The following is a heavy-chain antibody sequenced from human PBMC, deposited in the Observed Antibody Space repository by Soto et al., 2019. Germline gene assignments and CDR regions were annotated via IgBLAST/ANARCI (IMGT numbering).Heavy chain of an antibody. CDR2: ISSSSSTI. D-gene: IGHD2-15*01. CDR3: ASYCSGLPVCLVGDGFDY. CDR1: GFTFSSYS. V-gene: IGHV3-48*02. J-gene: IGHJ4*02. Sequence: EVQLVESGGGLVQPGGSLRLSCAASGFTFSSYSMNWVRQAPGKGLEWVSYISSSSSTIYYADSVKGRFTISRDNAKNSLYLQMNSLRDEDTAVYYCASYCSGLPVCLVGDGFDYWGQGTLVTVSS.